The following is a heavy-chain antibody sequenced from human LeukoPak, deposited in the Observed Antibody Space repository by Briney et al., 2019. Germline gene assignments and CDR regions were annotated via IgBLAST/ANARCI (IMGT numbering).Heavy chain of an antibody. J-gene: IGHJ4*02. CDR2: IYPGDSDT. CDR3: ARLPDYYGSGSDPDY. V-gene: IGHV5-51*01. Sequence: GESLKISCKGSGYSFTSYWIGWVRQMPGKGLEWMGIIYPGDSDTRYSPSFQGQVTISADKSISTAYLQWSSLKASDTAMYYCARLPDYYGSGSDPDYWGQGTLVTVSS. D-gene: IGHD3-10*01. CDR1: GYSFTSYW.